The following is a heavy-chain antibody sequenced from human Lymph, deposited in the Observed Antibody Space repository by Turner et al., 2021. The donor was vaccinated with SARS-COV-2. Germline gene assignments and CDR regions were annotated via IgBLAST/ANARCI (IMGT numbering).Heavy chain of an antibody. CDR1: GGSFSGYY. J-gene: IGHJ2*01. CDR2: INHSGSN. CDR3: ARVWVRWWYFDL. Sequence: QVQLQQWGAGLFKPSETLSLTCAVYGGSFSGYYWSWIRQPPGKGLEWIGEINHSGSNNYNPSLKSRVTISVDTSKKQFSLKLSSVTAADTAVYYCARVWVRWWYFDLWGRGTLVTVSS. V-gene: IGHV4-34*01. D-gene: IGHD7-27*01.